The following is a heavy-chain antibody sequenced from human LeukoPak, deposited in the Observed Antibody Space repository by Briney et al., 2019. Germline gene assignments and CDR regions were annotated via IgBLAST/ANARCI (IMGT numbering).Heavy chain of an antibody. CDR3: AIDPIDGTAF. CDR2: ISGSDGHI. D-gene: IGHD1-7*01. V-gene: IGHV3-23*01. Sequence: PRGSLRLSCAASGFTFSNYAMSWVRQAPGKGLEWVSIISGSDGHIYYADSVKGRFTISRDNSMNTLYLQMNSLTVEDAAVYYCAIDPIDGTAFWGQGTLVTVSS. CDR1: GFTFSNYA. J-gene: IGHJ4*02.